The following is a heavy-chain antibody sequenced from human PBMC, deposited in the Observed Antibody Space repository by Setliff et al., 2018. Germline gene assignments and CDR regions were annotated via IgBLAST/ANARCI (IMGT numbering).Heavy chain of an antibody. V-gene: IGHV3-72*01. CDR2: SRNKVSGYIM. D-gene: IGHD2-15*01. Sequence: GRSLRLSCAASGFTFSDSWMDWVRQAPGKGIEWVGRSRNKVSGYIMEYAASVKGRFTISRDDSKNSLFLQMNGLRAEDTAMYYCARDVGYGSNLGAFDIWGQGTMVTVSS. CDR1: GFTFSDSW. J-gene: IGHJ3*02. CDR3: ARDVGYGSNLGAFDI.